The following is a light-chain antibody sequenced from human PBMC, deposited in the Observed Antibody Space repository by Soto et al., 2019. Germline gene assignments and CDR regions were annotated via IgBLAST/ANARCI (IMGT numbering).Light chain of an antibody. CDR2: GAS. J-gene: IGKJ2*01. CDR3: QQHNYLSLLT. Sequence: EIVMTQSPATLSVSPGERATLSCRASQSISINLAWYQQKPGQAPRLLIYGASTRATGIPARFSGSGSWTAFSLTIISLQYQDFAVYYCQQHNYLSLLTFGQGTKLEIK. CDR1: QSISIN. V-gene: IGKV3-15*01.